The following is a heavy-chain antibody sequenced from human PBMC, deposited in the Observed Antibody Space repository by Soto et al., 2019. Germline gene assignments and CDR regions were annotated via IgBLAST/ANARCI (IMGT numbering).Heavy chain of an antibody. D-gene: IGHD2-21*02. CDR2: VYYSGST. V-gene: IGHV4-31*02. J-gene: IGHJ4*02. Sequence: WTWIRQHPGKGLEWIGSVYYSGSTNYNPSLKSRVTISVDTSKNQFSLKLSSESAADTAVYYCARGAGGNFYFDYWGQGTLVTVSS. CDR3: ARGAGGNFYFDY.